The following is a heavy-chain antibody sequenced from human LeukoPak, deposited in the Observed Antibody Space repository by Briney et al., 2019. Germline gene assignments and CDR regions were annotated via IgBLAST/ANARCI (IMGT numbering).Heavy chain of an antibody. V-gene: IGHV4-59*12. CDR3: ARDLRYYDSSGYYYPIDY. CDR1: GGSISSYY. J-gene: IGHJ4*02. CDR2: IYYSGST. Sequence: SETLSLTCTVSGGSISSYYWSWIRQPPGKGLEWIGYIYYSGSTNYNPSLKSRVTISVDTSKNQFSLQLNSVTPEDTAVYYCARDLRYYDSSGYYYPIDYWGQGTLVTVSS. D-gene: IGHD3-22*01.